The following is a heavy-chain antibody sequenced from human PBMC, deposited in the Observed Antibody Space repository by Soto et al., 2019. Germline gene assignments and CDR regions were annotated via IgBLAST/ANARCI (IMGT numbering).Heavy chain of an antibody. CDR1: GFTFSSYA. CDR2: ISYDGSNK. CDR3: ARENYYDSSGYYYELAFDY. D-gene: IGHD3-22*01. Sequence: SLRLSCAASGFTFSSYAMHWVRQAPGKGLEWVAVISYDGSNKYYADSVKGRFTISRDNSKNTLYLQMNSLRAEDTAVYYCARENYYDSSGYYYELAFDYWGQGTLVTVSS. J-gene: IGHJ4*02. V-gene: IGHV3-30-3*01.